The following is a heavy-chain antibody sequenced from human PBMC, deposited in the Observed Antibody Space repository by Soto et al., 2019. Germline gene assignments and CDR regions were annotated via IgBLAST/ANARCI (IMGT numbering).Heavy chain of an antibody. D-gene: IGHD3-9*01. CDR1: GFTFGDYA. Sequence: GGSLRLSCRASGFTFGDYAMSWVRQAPGKGLEWVGFIRSKAYGGTTEYAASVKGRFTISRDDSKSIAYLQMNSLKTEDTAVYYCTRGLKAVLRYFDWLGGDDAFDIWGQGTMVTVSS. CDR3: TRGLKAVLRYFDWLGGDDAFDI. V-gene: IGHV3-49*04. CDR2: IRSKAYGGTT. J-gene: IGHJ3*02.